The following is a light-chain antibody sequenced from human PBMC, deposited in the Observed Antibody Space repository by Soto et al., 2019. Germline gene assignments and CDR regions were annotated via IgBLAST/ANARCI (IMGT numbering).Light chain of an antibody. Sequence: TVVTQEPSLTVSPGGTVTLTCASGTGAVTSGNYPSWFQQKPGQPPRSLIYNTGDKQSWTPARFSGSLLGGKAALTLSGVLPEDEADYYCLLFYGGAHAVFGGGTQLTVL. CDR2: NTG. V-gene: IGLV7-43*01. CDR1: TGAVTSGNY. J-gene: IGLJ7*01. CDR3: LLFYGGAHAV.